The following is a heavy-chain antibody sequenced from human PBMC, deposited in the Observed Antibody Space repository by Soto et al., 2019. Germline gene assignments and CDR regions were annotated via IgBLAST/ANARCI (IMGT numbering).Heavy chain of an antibody. J-gene: IGHJ6*02. Sequence: SETLSLTCTVSGGSISSYYWSWIRQPPGKGLEWIGYIYYSGSTNYNPSLKSRVTISVDTSKNQFSLKLSSVTAADTAVYYCARDKAVAGTTDYYYGMDVWGQGTTVTVSS. CDR1: GGSISSYY. D-gene: IGHD1-7*01. CDR3: ARDKAVAGTTDYYYGMDV. CDR2: IYYSGST. V-gene: IGHV4-59*01.